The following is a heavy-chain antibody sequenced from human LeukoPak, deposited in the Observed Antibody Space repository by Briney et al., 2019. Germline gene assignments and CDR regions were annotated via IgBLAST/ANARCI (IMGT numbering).Heavy chain of an antibody. D-gene: IGHD1-26*01. CDR3: ARGVNSGYFDY. V-gene: IGHV4-39*07. CDR2: IYYSGST. Sequence: RSSETLSLTRTVSGGSISSSSYYWGWIRQPPVKGLEWIGSIYYSGSTYYNPSLKSRVTISVDTSKNQFSLKLTSVTAADTAVYYCARGVNSGYFDYCGQGTLVTVSS. CDR1: GGSISSSSYY. J-gene: IGHJ4*02.